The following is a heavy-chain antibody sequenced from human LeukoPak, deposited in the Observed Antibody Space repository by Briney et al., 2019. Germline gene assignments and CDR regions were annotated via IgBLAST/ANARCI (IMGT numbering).Heavy chain of an antibody. Sequence: SETLSPTCTVSGGSISSYYWSWIRRPPGKGLEWIGYIYYSGSTNYTPSLKSRATISVDTSKNQFSLKLSSVTAADTAVYYCARGFEKFDYWGQGTLVTVSS. CDR1: GGSISSYY. CDR3: ARGFEKFDY. V-gene: IGHV4-59*01. J-gene: IGHJ4*02. CDR2: IYYSGST.